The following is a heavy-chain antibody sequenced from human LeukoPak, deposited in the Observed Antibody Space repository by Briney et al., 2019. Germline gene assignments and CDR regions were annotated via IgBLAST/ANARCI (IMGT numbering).Heavy chain of an antibody. CDR1: GYTFTSYY. Sequence: ASVKVSCKASGYTFTSYYMHWVRQAPGQGLEWMGIINPSGGSTSYAQKFQGRVTMTRDTSTSTVYMELSSLRSEDTAVYYCARDSESSSWFPNYYYYGMDVWGQGTMVTVSS. J-gene: IGHJ6*02. CDR3: ARDSESSSWFPNYYYYGMDV. V-gene: IGHV1-46*01. CDR2: INPSGGST. D-gene: IGHD6-13*01.